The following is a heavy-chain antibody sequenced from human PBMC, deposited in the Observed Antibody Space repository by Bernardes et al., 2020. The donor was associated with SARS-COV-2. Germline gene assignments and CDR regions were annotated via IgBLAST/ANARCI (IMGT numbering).Heavy chain of an antibody. CDR3: ARQFREMATITYFDY. Sequence: TLSLTCTVSGGSISSSSYYWGWIRQPPGKGLEWIGSIYYSGSTYYNPSLKSRVTISVDTSKNQFSLKLSSVTAADTAVYYCARQFREMATITYFDYWGQGTLVTVSS. V-gene: IGHV4-39*01. CDR1: GGSISSSSYY. CDR2: IYYSGST. D-gene: IGHD5-12*01. J-gene: IGHJ4*02.